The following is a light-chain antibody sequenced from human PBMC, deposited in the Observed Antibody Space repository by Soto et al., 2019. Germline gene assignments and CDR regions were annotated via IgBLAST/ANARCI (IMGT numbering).Light chain of an antibody. Sequence: QSALTQPVSVSGSPGQSITISCTGTSSDVGGYNYVSWYQQHPGKAPKLMIYEVSNRPSGVSNRFSGSKSGNTASLTISGLQAEDEADYYCSSYTSSSTPWVFGTGTQVTVL. CDR3: SSYTSSSTPWV. V-gene: IGLV2-14*01. J-gene: IGLJ1*01. CDR2: EVS. CDR1: SSDVGGYNY.